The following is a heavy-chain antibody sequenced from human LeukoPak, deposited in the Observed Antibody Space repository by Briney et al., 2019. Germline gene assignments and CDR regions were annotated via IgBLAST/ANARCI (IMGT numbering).Heavy chain of an antibody. Sequence: PGRSLRLSCAASGFTFSSYSMNWVRQAPGKGLEWVSSISSSSSSYIYYADSVEGRFTISRDNAKNSLYLQMNSLRAEDTAVYYCAKNIFGVVIASAFDIWGQGTMVTVSS. CDR2: ISSSSSSYI. V-gene: IGHV3-21*01. CDR1: GFTFSSYS. J-gene: IGHJ3*02. D-gene: IGHD3-3*02. CDR3: AKNIFGVVIASAFDI.